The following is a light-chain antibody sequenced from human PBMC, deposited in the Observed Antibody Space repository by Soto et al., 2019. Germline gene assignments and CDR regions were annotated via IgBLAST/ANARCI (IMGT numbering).Light chain of an antibody. CDR2: KAS. J-gene: IGKJ1*01. CDR1: QTISSW. Sequence: DIQMTQSPSTLAASGGDGVTITGRASQTISSWLAWYQQKPGKDPKLLIYKASTLKSGVPSRFSGSGSGTEFTLTISSLQPDDFATYYCQHYNSYSEAFGQGTKVDIK. V-gene: IGKV1-5*03. CDR3: QHYNSYSEA.